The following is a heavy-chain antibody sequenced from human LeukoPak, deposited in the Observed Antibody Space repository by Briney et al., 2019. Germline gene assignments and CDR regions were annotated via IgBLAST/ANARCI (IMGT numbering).Heavy chain of an antibody. V-gene: IGHV4-34*01. Sequence: PSETLSLTSAVYGGSFSGYYWSWIRQPPGKGLEWIGEINHSGSTNYNPSLKSRVTISVDTSKNQFSLKLSSVTAADTAVYYCARLPRRITIFGVVRPRHRFDPWGQGTLVTVSS. CDR1: GGSFSGYY. D-gene: IGHD3-3*01. CDR2: INHSGST. CDR3: ARLPRRITIFGVVRPRHRFDP. J-gene: IGHJ5*02.